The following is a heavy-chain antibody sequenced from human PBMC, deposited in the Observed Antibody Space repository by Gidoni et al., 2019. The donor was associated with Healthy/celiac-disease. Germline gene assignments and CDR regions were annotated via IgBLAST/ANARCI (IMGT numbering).Heavy chain of an antibody. Sequence: QVQLVESGGGVVQPGRSLRLSCAASGFTFSSYGMHWVRQAPGKGLEWVAVIWYDGSNKYYADSVKGRFTISRDNSKNTLYLQMNSLRAEDTAVYYCASGGRSSGWYPYYYYGMDVWGQGTTVTVSS. D-gene: IGHD6-19*01. CDR1: GFTFSSYG. CDR2: IWYDGSNK. V-gene: IGHV3-33*01. CDR3: ASGGRSSGWYPYYYYGMDV. J-gene: IGHJ6*02.